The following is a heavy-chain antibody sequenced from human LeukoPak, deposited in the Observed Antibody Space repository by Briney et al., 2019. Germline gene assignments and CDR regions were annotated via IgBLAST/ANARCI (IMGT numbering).Heavy chain of an antibody. J-gene: IGHJ4*02. D-gene: IGHD5-18*01. CDR1: GFTFGDYA. CDR3: AKDLRGPGGYSYGYDY. V-gene: IGHV3-49*03. CDR2: IRSKAYGGTT. Sequence: GRSLRLSCTASGFTFGDYAMSWFRQAPGKGLEWVGFIRSKAYGGTTEYAASVKGRFTISRDDSKSIAYLQMNSLKTEDTAVYYCAKDLRGPGGYSYGYDYWGQGTLVTVSS.